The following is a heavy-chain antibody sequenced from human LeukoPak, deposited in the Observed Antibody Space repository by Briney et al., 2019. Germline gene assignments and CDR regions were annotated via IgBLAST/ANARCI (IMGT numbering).Heavy chain of an antibody. Sequence: VASVKVSCKASGGTFSSYAISWVRQAPGQGLEWMGGIIPIFGTANYAQKFQGRVTITTDESTSTAYMELSSLGSEDTAVYYCARCMADCSSTSCYDYYYYYMDVWGKGTTVTVSS. D-gene: IGHD2-2*01. CDR1: GGTFSSYA. V-gene: IGHV1-69*05. J-gene: IGHJ6*03. CDR3: ARCMADCSSTSCYDYYYYYMDV. CDR2: IIPIFGTA.